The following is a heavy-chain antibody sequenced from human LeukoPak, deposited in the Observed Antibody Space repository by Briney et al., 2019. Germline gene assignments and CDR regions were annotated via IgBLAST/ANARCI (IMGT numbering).Heavy chain of an antibody. CDR1: GFTFSSYS. D-gene: IGHD4-11*01. CDR2: IKQDGSEK. Sequence: GGSLRLSCAASGFTFSSYSMNWVRQAPGKGLEWVANIKQDGSEKYYVDSVKGRFTISRDNAKNSLYLQMNSLRAEDTAVYYCANSRGYYFDYWGQGTLVTVSS. CDR3: ANSRGYYFDY. J-gene: IGHJ4*02. V-gene: IGHV3-7*01.